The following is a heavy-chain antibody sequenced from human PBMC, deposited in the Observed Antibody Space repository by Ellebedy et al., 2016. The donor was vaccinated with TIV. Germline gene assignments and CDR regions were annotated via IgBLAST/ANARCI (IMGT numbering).Heavy chain of an antibody. Sequence: PGGSLRLSCKGSGNSFTSYWIGWVRQMPGKGLEWMGIIYPGDSETRYSPSLQGQVTISADKSINTVYLHWSSLKASDTAIYYCARPGGRVAGWYYFDYWGQGTLVTVSS. CDR1: GNSFTSYW. D-gene: IGHD6-19*01. CDR3: ARPGGRVAGWYYFDY. V-gene: IGHV5-51*01. J-gene: IGHJ4*02. CDR2: IYPGDSET.